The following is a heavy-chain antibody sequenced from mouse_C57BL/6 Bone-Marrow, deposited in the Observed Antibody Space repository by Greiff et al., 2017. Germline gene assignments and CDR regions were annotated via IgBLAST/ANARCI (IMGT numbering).Heavy chain of an antibody. CDR2: INPSSGYT. Sequence: QVQLQQSGAELARPGASVKMSCKASGYTFTSYTMHWVKPRPGQGLEWIGYINPSSGYTKYNQKFKDKATLTADKSSSTAYMQLSSLTSEDSAVYYCARKITTAYFDYWGQGTTLTVSS. CDR3: ARKITTAYFDY. V-gene: IGHV1-4*01. D-gene: IGHD1-2*01. CDR1: GYTFTSYT. J-gene: IGHJ2*01.